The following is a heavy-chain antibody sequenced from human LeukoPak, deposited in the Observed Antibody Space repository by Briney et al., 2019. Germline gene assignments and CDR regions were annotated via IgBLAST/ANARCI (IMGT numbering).Heavy chain of an antibody. V-gene: IGHV3-15*01. D-gene: IGHD2-15*01. J-gene: IGHJ4*02. CDR2: IQHGGTT. CDR3: TTVTHFYL. CDR1: GFIFNGAW. Sequence: PGGSLRLSCATSGFIFNGAWLSWLRQAPGKGLEWIGRIQHGGTTDYAAPVKGRFTISRDDSKATLYLQMNSLKTEDTAIYYCTTVTHFYLGGQGTLVTVSS.